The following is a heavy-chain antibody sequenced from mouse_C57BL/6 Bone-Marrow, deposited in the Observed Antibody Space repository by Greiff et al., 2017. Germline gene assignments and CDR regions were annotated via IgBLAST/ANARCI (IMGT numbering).Heavy chain of an antibody. D-gene: IGHD1-1*01. CDR1: GFTFSSYA. Sequence: EVMLVESGGGLVKPGGSLKLSCAASGFTFSSYAMSWVRQTPEKRLEWVATISDGGSYTYYPDNVKGRFTISRDNAKNNLYLQMSHLKSEDTAMYYCARALRYLFDYWGQGTTRTVSS. CDR2: ISDGGSYT. J-gene: IGHJ2*01. V-gene: IGHV5-4*03. CDR3: ARALRYLFDY.